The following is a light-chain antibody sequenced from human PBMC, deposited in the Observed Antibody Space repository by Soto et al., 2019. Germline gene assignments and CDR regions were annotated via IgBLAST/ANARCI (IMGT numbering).Light chain of an antibody. Sequence: EIVLTQSPATLSLSPGERATLSCRASQSISSHLAWYQQKPGQAPRLLMYEATIRATGIPARFSGSGSGTDFTLTISSLEPEYFAVYYCQQRPNWPLTFGGGTKVEIK. CDR2: EAT. CDR1: QSISSH. V-gene: IGKV3-11*01. CDR3: QQRPNWPLT. J-gene: IGKJ4*01.